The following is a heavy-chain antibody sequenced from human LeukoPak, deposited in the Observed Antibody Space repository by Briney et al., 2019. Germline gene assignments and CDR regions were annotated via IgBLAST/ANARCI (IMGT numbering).Heavy chain of an antibody. D-gene: IGHD3-10*01. V-gene: IGHV1-18*04. CDR2: ISAYNGNT. Sequence: ASVKVSCKASRYTFTSYYMNWVRQAPGQGLEWMGWISAYNGNTNYAQKLQGRVTMTTDTSTSTAYMELRSLRSDDTAVYYCARGSLAYGSAPFDYWGQGTLVTVSS. CDR3: ARGSLAYGSAPFDY. J-gene: IGHJ4*02. CDR1: RYTFTSYY.